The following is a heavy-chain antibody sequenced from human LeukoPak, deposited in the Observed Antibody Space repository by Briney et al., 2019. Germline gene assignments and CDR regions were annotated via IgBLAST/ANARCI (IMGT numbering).Heavy chain of an antibody. CDR3: MSDSFDN. CDR2: INPDGRQK. J-gene: IGHJ4*02. V-gene: IGHV3-7*01. Sequence: GGPLRLSCAVSGFTFSTSWMHWVRQAPGTGLEWVANINPDGRQKHYVDSLKGRFSISRDNGRNSLYLQMDNLRVEDTAVYYCMSDSFDNWGQGTLVTVSS. CDR1: GFTFSTSW.